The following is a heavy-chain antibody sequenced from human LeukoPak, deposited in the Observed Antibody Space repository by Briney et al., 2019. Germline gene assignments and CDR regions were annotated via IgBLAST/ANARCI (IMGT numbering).Heavy chain of an antibody. CDR1: GGSFSGYY. CDR3: SRGGYCSSTSCPDEHFDY. V-gene: IGHV4-34*01. Sequence: PSETLSLTCAVYGGSFSGYYWSWIRQPPGKGLEWLGEINHSGSTNYNPSLKSRVTISVDTSKNQFSLKLRSVTAADTAVYYCSRGGYCSSTSCPDEHFDYWGQGTLVTVSS. J-gene: IGHJ4*02. CDR2: INHSGST. D-gene: IGHD2-2*01.